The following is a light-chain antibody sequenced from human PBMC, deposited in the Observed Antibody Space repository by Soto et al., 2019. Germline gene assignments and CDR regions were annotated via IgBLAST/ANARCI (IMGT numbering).Light chain of an antibody. CDR2: KAS. CDR3: QQYNDYST. Sequence: DLQMTQSPSTLSASVGDRVTITCRASQTISSWLAWYQQKPGKAPKLLIYKASSLESGVPSRFRGSCSGTEFTLTISSLQPDDFATYYCQQYNDYSTFGQGTKVEIK. V-gene: IGKV1-5*03. J-gene: IGKJ1*01. CDR1: QTISSW.